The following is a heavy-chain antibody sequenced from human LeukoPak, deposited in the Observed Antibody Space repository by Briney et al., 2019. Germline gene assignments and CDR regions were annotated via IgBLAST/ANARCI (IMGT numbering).Heavy chain of an antibody. CDR1: GYTFTDYY. CDR3: ATDSTVRGPIPRGYFDY. D-gene: IGHD3-10*01. Sequence: ASVKVSCKVSGYTFTDYYMHWVQQAPGKGLERMGLVDPEDGETIHAEKFQGRVTITADTSTDTAYMELSSLRSEDTAVYYCATDSTVRGPIPRGYFDYWGQGTLVTVSS. J-gene: IGHJ4*02. V-gene: IGHV1-69-2*01. CDR2: VDPEDGET.